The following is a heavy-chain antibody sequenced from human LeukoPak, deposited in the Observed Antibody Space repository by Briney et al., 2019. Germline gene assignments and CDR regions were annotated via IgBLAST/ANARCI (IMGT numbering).Heavy chain of an antibody. CDR3: AREERLGATGVDY. D-gene: IGHD6-25*01. V-gene: IGHV1-2*02. J-gene: IGHJ4*02. Sequence: ASVKVSCKASGYTFSSYGISWVRQAPGQGLEWMGWINPNSGGTNYAQKFQGRVTMTRDTSITTAYMELSRLRSDDTAVYYCAREERLGATGVDYWGQGTLVSVSA. CDR1: GYTFSSYG. CDR2: INPNSGGT.